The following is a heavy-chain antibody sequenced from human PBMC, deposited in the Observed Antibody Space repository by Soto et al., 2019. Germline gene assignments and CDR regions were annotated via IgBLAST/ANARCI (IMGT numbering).Heavy chain of an antibody. D-gene: IGHD3-9*01. CDR2: INHSGST. CDR3: ARAAYYDILTGYSPRGYYYGMDV. CDR1: GGSFSGYY. J-gene: IGHJ6*02. V-gene: IGHV4-34*01. Sequence: SETLSLTCAVYGGSFSGYYWSWIRQPPGKGLEWIGEINHSGSTNYNPSLKSRVTISVDTSKNQFSLKLSSVTAADTAVYYCARAAYYDILTGYSPRGYYYGMDVWGQGTTVTVSS.